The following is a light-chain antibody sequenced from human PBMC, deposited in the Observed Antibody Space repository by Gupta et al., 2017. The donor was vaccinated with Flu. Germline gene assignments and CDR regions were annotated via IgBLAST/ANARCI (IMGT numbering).Light chain of an antibody. CDR1: QGVSRY. V-gene: IGKV1-9*01. J-gene: IGKJ2*02. Sequence: PTFRAASVGDRVTISSRVSQGVSRYLAWYQQKQGQSPQLLIYSASTRQSGVPSRFSGSGIGKEFTLTISSLQPEDFAIYYCQQTNSSPCTFGQGTKMEIK. CDR2: SAS. CDR3: QQTNSSPCT.